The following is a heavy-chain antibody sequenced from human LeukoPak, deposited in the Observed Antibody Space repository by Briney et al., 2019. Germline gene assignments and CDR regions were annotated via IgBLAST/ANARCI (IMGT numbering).Heavy chain of an antibody. J-gene: IGHJ4*02. V-gene: IGHV1-2*02. CDR2: INPNNGDT. Sequence: ASVKVSCKTSGYTFTAQFMHWVRQAPGQGLEWMGWINPNNGDTKYAQTFLGRVTMTRDTSTSTAYMELSSPRSDDTAVYFCASYPRNIPTPPFDYWGQGTLVTVSS. CDR1: GYTFTAQF. D-gene: IGHD2-21*01. CDR3: ASYPRNIPTPPFDY.